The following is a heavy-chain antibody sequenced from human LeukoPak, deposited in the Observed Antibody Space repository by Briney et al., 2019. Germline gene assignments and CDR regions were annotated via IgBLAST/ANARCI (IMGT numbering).Heavy chain of an antibody. CDR2: ISGSGGST. V-gene: IGHV3-23*01. D-gene: IGHD5-18*01. Sequence: GGSLRLSCAASRFTFSSYAMSWVRQAPGKGLEWVSAISGSGGSTYYADSVKGRFTISRDNSKNTLYLQMNSLRAEDTAVYYCAKVFEWIQLWLGFDYWGQGTLVTVSS. CDR1: RFTFSSYA. J-gene: IGHJ4*02. CDR3: AKVFEWIQLWLGFDY.